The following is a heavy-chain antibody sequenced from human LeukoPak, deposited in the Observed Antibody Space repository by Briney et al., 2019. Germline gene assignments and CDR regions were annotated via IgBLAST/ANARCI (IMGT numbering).Heavy chain of an antibody. D-gene: IGHD3-16*02. V-gene: IGHV1-2*02. CDR2: INPNSGGT. CDR3: ARDDIMITFGGVIASNWFDP. CDR1: GYTFTGYY. Sequence: GASVKVSCKASGYTFTGYYMHWVRQAPGQGLGWMGWINPNSGGTNYAQKFQGRVTMTRDTSISTAYMELSRLRSDDTAVYYCARDDIMITFGGVIASNWFDPWGQGTLVTVSS. J-gene: IGHJ5*02.